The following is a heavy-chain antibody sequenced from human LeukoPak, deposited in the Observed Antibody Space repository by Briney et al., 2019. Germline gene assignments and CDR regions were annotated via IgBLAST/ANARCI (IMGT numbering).Heavy chain of an antibody. J-gene: IGHJ4*02. Sequence: PGESLKISCAASGFTFSSYGMHWARQAPGKGLEWVAILHYDGSRKYYADSVKGRFTISRDNSKNTLYLQMNSLRPVDTAVYYCAKDLCASCYGFDYWGQGTLVTVSS. CDR3: AKDLCASCYGFDY. CDR1: GFTFSSYG. D-gene: IGHD2-2*01. CDR2: LHYDGSRK. V-gene: IGHV3-30*02.